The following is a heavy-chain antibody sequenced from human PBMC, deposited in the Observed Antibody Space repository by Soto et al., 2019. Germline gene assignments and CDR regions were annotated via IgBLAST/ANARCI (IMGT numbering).Heavy chain of an antibody. V-gene: IGHV4-59*08. CDR1: GGSISSYY. CDR3: ARHLFGSGSWFDP. D-gene: IGHD3-10*02. J-gene: IGHJ5*02. Sequence: SETLSLTCTVSGGSISSYYWSWIRQPPGKGLEWIGYIYYSGSTNYNPSLKSRVTISVDTSKNQFSLKLSSVTAADTAVYYCARHLFGSGSWFDPWGQGTLVTVSS. CDR2: IYYSGST.